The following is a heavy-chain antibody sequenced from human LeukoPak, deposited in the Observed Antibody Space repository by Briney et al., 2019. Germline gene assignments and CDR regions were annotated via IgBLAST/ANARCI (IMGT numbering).Heavy chain of an antibody. V-gene: IGHV3-21*01. D-gene: IGHD3-22*01. CDR2: ISVRSNYI. Sequence: GGPLRLSCVTSELKFSQIGMTWLRQAPGKGLEWVSSISVRSNYIYYADSVRGRFSISRDDARDSLYLQMNSLRAEDTAVYYCVRLRRNSDTSGFYYYYDFWGQGTLVTVSS. CDR3: VRLRRNSDTSGFYYYYDF. J-gene: IGHJ4*02. CDR1: ELKFSQIG.